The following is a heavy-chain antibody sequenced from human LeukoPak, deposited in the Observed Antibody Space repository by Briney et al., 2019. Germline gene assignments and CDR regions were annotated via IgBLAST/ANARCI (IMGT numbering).Heavy chain of an antibody. D-gene: IGHD3-10*02. CDR3: AELGITMIGGV. Sequence: HPGGSLRLSCAASGFTFSSYGMNWVRQAPGKGLEWVSYISSSGSTIYYADSVKGRFTISRDNAKNSLYPQMNSLRAEDTAVYYCAELGITMIGGVWGKGTTVTISS. V-gene: IGHV3-48*03. J-gene: IGHJ6*04. CDR1: GFTFSSYG. CDR2: ISSSGSTI.